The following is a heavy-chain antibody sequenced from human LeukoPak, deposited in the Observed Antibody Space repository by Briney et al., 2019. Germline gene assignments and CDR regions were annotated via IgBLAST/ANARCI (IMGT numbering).Heavy chain of an antibody. CDR3: ARLRTGGQFDY. CDR1: GGSISSYY. Sequence: SETLSLTCTVSGGSISSYYWSWIRQPPGKGLEWIGYIYYSGSTNYNPSLKSRVTISVDTSKNQFSLKLSSVTAADMAVYYCARLRTGGQFDYWGQGTLVTVSS. J-gene: IGHJ4*02. D-gene: IGHD3/OR15-3a*01. CDR2: IYYSGST. V-gene: IGHV4-59*08.